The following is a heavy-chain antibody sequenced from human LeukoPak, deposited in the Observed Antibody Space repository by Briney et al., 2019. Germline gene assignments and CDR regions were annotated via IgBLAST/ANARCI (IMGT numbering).Heavy chain of an antibody. Sequence: SETLSLTCTVSGGSISSSSYYWGWIRQPPGKGLEWIGSIYYSGSTYYNPSLKSRVTISVDTSKNQFSLKLSSVTAADTAVYYCARGIVVVPAAMGWFDPWGQGTLVTVSS. V-gene: IGHV4-39*07. J-gene: IGHJ5*02. CDR3: ARGIVVVPAAMGWFDP. D-gene: IGHD2-2*01. CDR1: GGSISSSSYY. CDR2: IYYSGST.